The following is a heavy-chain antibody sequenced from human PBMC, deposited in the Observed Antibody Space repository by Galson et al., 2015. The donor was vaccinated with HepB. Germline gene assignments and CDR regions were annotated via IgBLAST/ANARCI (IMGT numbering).Heavy chain of an antibody. CDR3: ARGGVAVASVKSHWYFDL. V-gene: IGHV1-46*03. Sequence: SVKVSCKASGYTFTSYYMHWVRQAPGQGLEWMGIINPSGGSTSYAQKFQGRVTMTRDTSTSTVYMELSSLRSEDTAVYYCARGGVAVASVKSHWYFDLWGRGTLVTVSS. J-gene: IGHJ2*01. D-gene: IGHD6-19*01. CDR1: GYTFTSYY. CDR2: INPSGGST.